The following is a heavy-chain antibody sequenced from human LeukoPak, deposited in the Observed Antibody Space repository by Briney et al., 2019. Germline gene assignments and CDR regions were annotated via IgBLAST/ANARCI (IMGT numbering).Heavy chain of an antibody. J-gene: IGHJ4*02. D-gene: IGHD1-20*01. CDR3: AREFVTGTTEYFDY. CDR1: GFTFSSYA. V-gene: IGHV3-30*04. CDR2: ISYDGSNK. Sequence: GGSLRLSCAASGFTFSSYAMHWVRQAPGKGLERVAVISYDGSNKYYADSVKGRFTISRDNSKNTLYLQMNSLRAEDTAVYYCAREFVTGTTEYFDYWGQGTLVTVSS.